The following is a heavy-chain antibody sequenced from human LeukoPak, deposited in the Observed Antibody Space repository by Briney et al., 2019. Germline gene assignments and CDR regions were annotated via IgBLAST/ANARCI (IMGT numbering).Heavy chain of an antibody. Sequence: ASMKVSCKAAGYTFTGYYMFWVRQAPGQGLEWMGRINPKSGGTKYAQKFQGRVTMTRDTSISTAYMELSRLRSDDTAVCYCARGYCSGGSCYSVENWFDPWGQGTLVTVSS. CDR3: ARGYCSGGSCYSVENWFDP. D-gene: IGHD2-15*01. CDR2: INPKSGGT. V-gene: IGHV1-2*02. J-gene: IGHJ5*02. CDR1: GYTFTGYY.